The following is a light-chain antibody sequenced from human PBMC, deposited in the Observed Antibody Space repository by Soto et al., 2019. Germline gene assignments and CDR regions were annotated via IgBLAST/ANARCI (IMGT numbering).Light chain of an antibody. J-gene: IGLJ1*01. CDR1: SSNIGADYD. CDR2: DNS. Sequence: QSALTQPPSVSVAPGQRVTISCTGSSSNIGADYDVHWFQQLPGTAPKLLIYDNSNRPSGVPDRFSGSKSGTSASLAITGLQAEDEADYYCQSYDSSLSGYVFGTGTKVTVL. V-gene: IGLV1-40*01. CDR3: QSYDSSLSGYV.